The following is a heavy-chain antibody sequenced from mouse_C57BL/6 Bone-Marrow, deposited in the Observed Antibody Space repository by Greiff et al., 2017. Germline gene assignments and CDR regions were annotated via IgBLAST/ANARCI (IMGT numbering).Heavy chain of an antibody. CDR1: GYSFTGYY. V-gene: IGHV1-42*01. Sequence: VQLQQSGPELVKPGASVKISCKASGYSFTGYYLNWVKQSPEKSLEWIGEINPSTGGTTYNQKFKAKATLTVDKSSSTAYTQLKSLTSEDSAVYYCANLDYWGQGTTLTVSS. CDR3: ANLDY. J-gene: IGHJ2*01. CDR2: INPSTGGT.